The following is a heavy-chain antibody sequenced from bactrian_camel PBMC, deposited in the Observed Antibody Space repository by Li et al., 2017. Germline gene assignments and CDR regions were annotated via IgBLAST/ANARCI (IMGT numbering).Heavy chain of an antibody. V-gene: IGHV3S35*01. J-gene: IGHJ4*01. CDR1: GFTFSTYY. Sequence: VQLVESGGGLVQPGGSLRLSCAASGFTFSTYYMSWVRQPPGKGLEWVSSSSSGALSLVYADSVKGRFTLSKDNSKNNFYLQMNNLGPEDTAMYYCALETGCFTDSSWFRVNIWQATTRGRGTQVTVS. CDR2: SSSGALSL. D-gene: IGHD7*01.